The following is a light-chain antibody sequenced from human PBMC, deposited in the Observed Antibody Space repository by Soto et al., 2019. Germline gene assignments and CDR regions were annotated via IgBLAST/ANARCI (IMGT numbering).Light chain of an antibody. CDR2: EVS. CDR1: SSDVGGYNF. V-gene: IGLV2-8*01. CDR3: TSYTGRNIVV. Sequence: QSALTQPPSASGSPGQSVTISCTGTSSDVGGYNFVSWYQQHPGKAPKLMIYEVSERPSGVPDRFSGSKSGNTASLTVSGPQHEDEADYYCTSYTGRNIVVFGGGTKLTVL. J-gene: IGLJ2*01.